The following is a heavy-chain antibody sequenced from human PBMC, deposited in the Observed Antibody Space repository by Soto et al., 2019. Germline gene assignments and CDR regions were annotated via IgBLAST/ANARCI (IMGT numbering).Heavy chain of an antibody. D-gene: IGHD3-22*01. V-gene: IGHV4-34*01. CDR1: GGSFSGYY. CDR2: INHSGST. J-gene: IGHJ4*02. CDR3: ARGRPAWGSRGYYGSIVY. Sequence: QVQLQQWGAGLLKPSETLSLTCAVYGGSFSGYYWSWIRQPPGKGLEWIGEINHSGSTNYNPSLKRRVPISVDTSKNQFSLKLSSVTAADTAVYYCARGRPAWGSRGYYGSIVYWGQGTLVTVSS.